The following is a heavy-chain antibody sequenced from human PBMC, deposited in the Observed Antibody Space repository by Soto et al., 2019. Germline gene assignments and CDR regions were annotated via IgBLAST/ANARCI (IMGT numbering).Heavy chain of an antibody. V-gene: IGHV4-34*01. CDR3: ARGATSDHGWYAFDI. Sequence: SETLSLTCAVYGVSFSGYYWSWIRQPPGKGLEWIGEINHSGSTNYNPSLKSRVTISVDTSKNQFSLKLSSVTAADTAVYYCARGATSDHGWYAFDIWGQGTMVTVSS. CDR1: GVSFSGYY. D-gene: IGHD5-12*01. CDR2: INHSGST. J-gene: IGHJ3*02.